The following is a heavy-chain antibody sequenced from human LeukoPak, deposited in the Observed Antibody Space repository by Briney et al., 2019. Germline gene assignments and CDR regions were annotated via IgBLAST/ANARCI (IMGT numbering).Heavy chain of an antibody. CDR3: ARDSPVRLSGSYYSPFDY. Sequence: ASVKVSCKASGYTFTSYGISRVRQAPGQGLEWMGWISAYNGNTNYAQKLQGRVTMTTDTSTSTAYMELRSLRSEDTAVYYCARDSPVRLSGSYYSPFDYWGQGTLVTVSS. CDR1: GYTFTSYG. D-gene: IGHD1-26*01. V-gene: IGHV1-18*01. CDR2: ISAYNGNT. J-gene: IGHJ4*02.